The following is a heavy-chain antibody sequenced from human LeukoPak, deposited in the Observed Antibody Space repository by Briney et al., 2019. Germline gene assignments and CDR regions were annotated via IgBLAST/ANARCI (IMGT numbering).Heavy chain of an antibody. V-gene: IGHV3-23*01. D-gene: IGHD6-19*01. Sequence: PGGSLRLSCAASGFTFSSYAMSWVRQAPGKGLEWVSAISGSGGSTFYADSVKGRFTMSRDNSKNTLYLHMNSLRAEDTAVYSCAKGKVAGVSYYGMDVWGQGTTVTVSS. CDR3: AKGKVAGVSYYGMDV. CDR2: ISGSGGST. J-gene: IGHJ6*02. CDR1: GFTFSSYA.